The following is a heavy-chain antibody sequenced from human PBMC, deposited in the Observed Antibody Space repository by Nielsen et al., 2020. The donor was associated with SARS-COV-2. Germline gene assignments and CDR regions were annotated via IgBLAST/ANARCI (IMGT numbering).Heavy chain of an antibody. CDR3: ARDYWGRRDGYTSGWFDP. V-gene: IGHV1-46*01. D-gene: IGHD5-24*01. Sequence: VRQMPGKGLEWMGIINPSGGSTSYAQKFQGRVTMTRDTSTSTVYMELSSPRSEDTAVYYCARDYWGRRDGYTSGWFDPWGQGTLVTVSS. CDR2: INPSGGST. J-gene: IGHJ5*02.